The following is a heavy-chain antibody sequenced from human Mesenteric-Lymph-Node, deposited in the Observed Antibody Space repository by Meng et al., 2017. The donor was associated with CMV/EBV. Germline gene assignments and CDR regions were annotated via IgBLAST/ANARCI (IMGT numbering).Heavy chain of an antibody. D-gene: IGHD5-18*01. J-gene: IGHJ6*02. V-gene: IGHV3-21*01. CDR1: GFTLSDYG. Sequence: GGPLRLPCAASGFTLSDYGMNWVRQAPGKGLEWVSSIGSGNTYIYYADSVKGRFTISRDNAKNSLYLQMNSLRAEDTAVYYCARGSVDTAMVRQSYHYYYYGMEVWGQGTSVTVSS. CDR3: ARGSVDTAMVRQSYHYYYYGMEV. CDR2: IGSGNTYI.